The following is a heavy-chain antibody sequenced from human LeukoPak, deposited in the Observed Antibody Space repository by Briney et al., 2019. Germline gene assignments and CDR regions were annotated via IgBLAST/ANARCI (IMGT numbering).Heavy chain of an antibody. CDR3: ARGPGYSSSWYCYYYYYYMDV. Sequence: SETLSLTCAVYGGSFSGYYWSWIRQPPGKGLEWIGEINHSGSTNYNPSLKSRVTISVDTSKNQFSLKLSSVTAADTAVYYCARGPGYSSSWYCYYYYYYMDVWGKGTTVTVSS. V-gene: IGHV4-34*01. CDR2: INHSGST. J-gene: IGHJ6*03. CDR1: GGSFSGYY. D-gene: IGHD6-13*01.